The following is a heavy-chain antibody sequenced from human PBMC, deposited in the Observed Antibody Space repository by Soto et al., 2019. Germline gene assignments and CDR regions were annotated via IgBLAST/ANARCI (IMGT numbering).Heavy chain of an antibody. CDR3: AGGAVGLVARGLGMAV. CDR1: GHLVTSYY. J-gene: IGHJ6*02. CDR2: IDPIGGIP. Sequence: QMQLVQSGAEVKKPGASVRVSCKASGHLVTSYYVHWVRQVPGQGLEWTGVIDPIGGIPTYAQRFQGRVAMTTDTSTSTVYMEMSSLRSEDTAVYYCAGGAVGLVARGLGMAVWGQGPTVTVSS. D-gene: IGHD1-26*01. V-gene: IGHV1-46*01.